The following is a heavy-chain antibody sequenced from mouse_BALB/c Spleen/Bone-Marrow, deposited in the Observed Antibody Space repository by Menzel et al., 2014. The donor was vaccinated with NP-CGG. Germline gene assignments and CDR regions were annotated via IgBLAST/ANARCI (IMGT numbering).Heavy chain of an antibody. D-gene: IGHD3-3*01. J-gene: IGHJ3*01. CDR2: ISYSGIT. CDR1: GYSITSDYA. V-gene: IGHV3-2*02. Sequence: ESGPGLVKPSQSLSLTCTVTGYSITSDYAWNRIRQFPGNKLEWMGYISYSGITNYNPSLKSRISITRDTSKNQFFLQLNSVTTEDTATYYCARGRAAWFAYWGQGTLVTVSA. CDR3: ARGRAAWFAY.